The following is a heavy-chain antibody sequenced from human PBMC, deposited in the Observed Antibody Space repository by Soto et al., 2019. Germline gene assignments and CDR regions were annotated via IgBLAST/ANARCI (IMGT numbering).Heavy chain of an antibody. V-gene: IGHV3-23*01. CDR2: ISGSGGST. Sequence: PGGSLRLSCAASGFTFSSYAMSWVRQAPGKGLEWVSAISGSGGSTYYADSVRGRFTISRDNSKNTLYLQMNSLRAEDTAVYYCAKDGPGMIVVVNWFDPWGQGTLVTVSS. CDR1: GFTFSSYA. D-gene: IGHD3-22*01. J-gene: IGHJ5*02. CDR3: AKDGPGMIVVVNWFDP.